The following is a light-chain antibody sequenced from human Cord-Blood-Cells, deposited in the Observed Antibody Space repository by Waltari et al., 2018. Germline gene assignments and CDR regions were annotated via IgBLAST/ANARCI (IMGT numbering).Light chain of an antibody. V-gene: IGKV1-39*01. CDR3: QQSYSTRWT. CDR2: GAS. J-gene: IGKJ1*01. CDR1: QSISSY. Sequence: DIQMTQSPSSLSASVGDRVTITCRASQSISSYLNWYQQKPGKAPKLLIYGASSLQSGVPARFSGSGSGTDFTLTISSLQPEDVAAYYCQQSYSTRWTFGQGTKVEIK.